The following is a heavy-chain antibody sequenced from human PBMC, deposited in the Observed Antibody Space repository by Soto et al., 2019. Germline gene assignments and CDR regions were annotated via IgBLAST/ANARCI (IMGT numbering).Heavy chain of an antibody. D-gene: IGHD1-20*01. Sequence: GGSLRLSCAVSGLTFSSYWMHWVRQAPGKGLVWVSRINSDGSSAFYADSVKGRFTISRDNAKNTWYLQMNSLRAEDTALYYCAVPERYNTSPDYWGQGTLVTVSS. J-gene: IGHJ4*02. CDR2: INSDGSSA. V-gene: IGHV3-74*01. CDR3: AVPERYNTSPDY. CDR1: GLTFSSYW.